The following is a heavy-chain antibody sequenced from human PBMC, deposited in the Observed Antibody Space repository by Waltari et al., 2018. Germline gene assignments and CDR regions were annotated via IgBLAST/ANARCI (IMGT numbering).Heavy chain of an antibody. CDR2: ISGSGGST. Sequence: EVQLLESGGGLVQPGGSLRLSCAASGFTFSSYAMSWVRQAPGKGLEWVSAISGSGGSTYYADSVKGRFTISRDNSKNTLYLQMNSLRAEDTAVYYCARDLGAYCGGDCTSYYYYGMDVWGQGTTVTVSS. D-gene: IGHD2-21*02. CDR3: ARDLGAYCGGDCTSYYYYGMDV. V-gene: IGHV3-23*01. J-gene: IGHJ6*02. CDR1: GFTFSSYA.